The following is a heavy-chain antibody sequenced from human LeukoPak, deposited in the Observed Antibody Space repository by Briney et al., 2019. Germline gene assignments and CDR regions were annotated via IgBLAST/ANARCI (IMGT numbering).Heavy chain of an antibody. CDR3: AKDLSADSGRIDY. D-gene: IGHD6-19*01. CDR2: ISWNSGSI. V-gene: IGHV3-9*01. J-gene: IGHJ4*02. Sequence: GRSLRLSCAASGFTFDDYAMHWVRQAPGKGLEWVSGISWNSGSIGYADSVKGRFTISRDNAKNSLHLQMNSLRAEDTALYYCAKDLSADSGRIDYWGQGTLVTVSS. CDR1: GFTFDDYA.